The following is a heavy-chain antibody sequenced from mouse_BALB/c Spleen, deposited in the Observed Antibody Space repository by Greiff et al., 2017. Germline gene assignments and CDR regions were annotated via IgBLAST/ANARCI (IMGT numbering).Heavy chain of an antibody. CDR2: ISSGGSYT. J-gene: IGHJ4*01. CDR3: AREGNGNYGYAMDY. Sequence: EVNVVESGGDLVKPGGSLKLSCAASGFTFSSYGMSWVRQTPDKRLEWVATISSGGSYTYYPDSVKGRFTISRDNAKNTLYLQMSSLKSEDTAMYYCAREGNGNYGYAMDYWGQGTSVTVSS. D-gene: IGHD2-1*01. CDR1: GFTFSSYG. V-gene: IGHV5-6*01.